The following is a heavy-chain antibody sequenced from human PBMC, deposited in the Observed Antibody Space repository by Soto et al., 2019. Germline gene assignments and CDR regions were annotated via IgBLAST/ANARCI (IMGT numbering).Heavy chain of an antibody. CDR1: GFSLSTSGVG. CDR2: IYWDDDK. J-gene: IGHJ6*02. CDR3: ARTFGELLPVGMAV. Sequence: QITLKESGPTLVKPTQTLTLTCTFSGFSLSTSGVGVGWIRQPPGKALEWLALIYWDDDKRYSPSLKSRLTITKDTSKNQVVLTMTNMDPVDTATYYCARTFGELLPVGMAVWGQGTTVTVSS. D-gene: IGHD3-10*01. V-gene: IGHV2-5*02.